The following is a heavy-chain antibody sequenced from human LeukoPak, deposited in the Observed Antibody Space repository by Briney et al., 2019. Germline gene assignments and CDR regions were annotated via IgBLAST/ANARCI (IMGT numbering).Heavy chain of an antibody. V-gene: IGHV4-30-2*01. D-gene: IGHD4-17*01. J-gene: IGHJ3*02. CDR2: IYDSGST. CDR3: ARRLHDYGDYGMAMEAKDAFDI. Sequence: SQTLSLTCAVSGGSISSGGYSWSWIRQPPGKGLEWIGYIYDSGSTYYDPSLKSRVTISVDRSKNQFSLKLSSVTAADTAVYYCARRLHDYGDYGMAMEAKDAFDIWGQGTMVTVSS. CDR1: GGSISSGGYS.